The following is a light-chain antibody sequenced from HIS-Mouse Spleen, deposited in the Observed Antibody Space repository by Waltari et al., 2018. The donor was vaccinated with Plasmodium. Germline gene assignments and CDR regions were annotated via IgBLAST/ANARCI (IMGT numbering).Light chain of an antibody. CDR2: EGS. CDR1: SSEVGSYNL. CDR3: CSYAGSTTWV. J-gene: IGLJ3*02. Sequence: QSALTQPASVSGSPGQSITISCTGTSSEVGSYNLVPWYQQHQGKAPKLMIYEGSKRPSGVTNRFSGSKSGNTASLTISGLQAEDEADYYCCSYAGSTTWVFGGGTKLTVL. V-gene: IGLV2-23*01.